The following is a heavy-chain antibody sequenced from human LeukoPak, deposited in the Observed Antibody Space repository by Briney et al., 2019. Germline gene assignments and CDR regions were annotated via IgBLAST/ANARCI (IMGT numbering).Heavy chain of an antibody. CDR1: GGSISSYY. CDR3: ARGRVGATTRYYFDY. Sequence: SETLSLTCTVSGGSISSYYWSWIRQPPGKGLEWIGYIYYSGSTNYNPSLKSRVTISVDTSKNQFSLKLSSVTAADTAVYYCARGRVGATTRYYFDYWGQGTLVTVSS. CDR2: IYYSGST. D-gene: IGHD1-26*01. J-gene: IGHJ4*02. V-gene: IGHV4-59*01.